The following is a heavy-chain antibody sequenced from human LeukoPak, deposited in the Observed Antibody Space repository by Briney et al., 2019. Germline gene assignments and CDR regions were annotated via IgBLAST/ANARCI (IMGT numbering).Heavy chain of an antibody. CDR2: ISYDGSNK. V-gene: IGHV3-30-3*01. D-gene: IGHD3-3*01. CDR3: ARQATEWNFDY. CDR1: GFTFGNYP. J-gene: IGHJ4*02. Sequence: HPGGSLRLSCAASGFTFGNYPMRSVRQAPDKGLEWVAVISYDGSNKYYADSVKDRFTISRDNSKNRLYLQMNSLRAEDTAMYYCARQATEWNFDYWGQGTLVTVSS.